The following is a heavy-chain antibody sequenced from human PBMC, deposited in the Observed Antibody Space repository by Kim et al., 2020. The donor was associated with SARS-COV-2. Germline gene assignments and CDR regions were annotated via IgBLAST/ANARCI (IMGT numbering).Heavy chain of an antibody. CDR3: VTVAGSQDGPGGNWFGLDV. CDR2: VYSGSKST. V-gene: IGHV3-23*03. D-gene: IGHD3-10*01. Sequence: GGSLRLSCAASGFTFSRYAMTWVRQAPEKGPEWVPIVYSGSKSTYYGDSVKGRFTISRDDSESTVYLQMNSLRAEDTAVYYCVTVAGSQDGPGGNWFGLDVWGQGTTVTVSS. CDR1: GFTFSRYA. J-gene: IGHJ6*02.